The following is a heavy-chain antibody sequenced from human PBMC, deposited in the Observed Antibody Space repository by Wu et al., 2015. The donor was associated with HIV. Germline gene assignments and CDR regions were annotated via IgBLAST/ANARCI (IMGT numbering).Heavy chain of an antibody. V-gene: IGHV1-24*01. CDR3: TTLRGGYYAGSDIPAAFDI. Sequence: AEVKKPGTSVRVSCKVSGYTLTELSIHWVRQAPGKGLEWMGGFDPKDGEIVYAQNFQGRLTMTEDTSTDTAYVELRSLRFEDTAVYYCTTLRGGYYAGSDIPAAFDIWGQGTMATVSP. D-gene: IGHD3-10*01. CDR2: FDPKDGEI. J-gene: IGHJ3*02. CDR1: GYTLTELS.